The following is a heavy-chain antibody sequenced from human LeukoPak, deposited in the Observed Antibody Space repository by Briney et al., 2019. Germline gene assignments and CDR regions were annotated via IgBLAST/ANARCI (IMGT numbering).Heavy chain of an antibody. Sequence: GSLRLSCAASGFTFSNYWINWVRQAPGKGLEWVANIKQDGSETYCVDSVKGRFTISRDNAKNSLYLQMNSLRDEDTAVYYCARVLRYCSGGNCYSGGLGYMDVWGKGTTVTISS. CDR3: ARVLRYCSGGNCYSGGLGYMDV. J-gene: IGHJ6*03. D-gene: IGHD2-15*01. CDR1: GFTFSNYW. V-gene: IGHV3-7*01. CDR2: IKQDGSET.